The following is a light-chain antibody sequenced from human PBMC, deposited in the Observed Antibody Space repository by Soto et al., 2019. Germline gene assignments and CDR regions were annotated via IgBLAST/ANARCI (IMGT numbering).Light chain of an antibody. CDR3: CSYAGSSTLNYV. J-gene: IGLJ1*01. V-gene: IGLV2-23*03. CDR2: EGS. CDR1: SSDVGSYNL. Sequence: QSALTQHASVSGSPGQSVTISCTGTSSDVGSYNLVSWYQQHPGKAPKLMIYEGSKRPSGVSNRFSGSKSGNTASLTISGLQAEDEADYYCCSYAGSSTLNYVFGTGTKVTVL.